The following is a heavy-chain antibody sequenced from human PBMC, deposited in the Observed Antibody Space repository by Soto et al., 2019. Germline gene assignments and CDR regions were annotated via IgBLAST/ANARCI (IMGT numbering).Heavy chain of an antibody. D-gene: IGHD3-22*01. CDR1: GFTFSSYA. Sequence: GGSLRLSCAASGFTFSSYAMHWVRQAPGKGLEWVAVISYDGSNKYYADSVKGRFTISRDNSKNTLYLQMNSLRAEDTAVYYCARERYYDSSGPFAYWGQGTLVTVSS. V-gene: IGHV3-30-3*01. CDR3: ARERYYDSSGPFAY. J-gene: IGHJ4*02. CDR2: ISYDGSNK.